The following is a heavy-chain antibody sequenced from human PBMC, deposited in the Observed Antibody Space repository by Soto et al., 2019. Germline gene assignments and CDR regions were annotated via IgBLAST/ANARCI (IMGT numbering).Heavy chain of an antibody. V-gene: IGHV3-23*01. CDR2: ISGGGGST. Sequence: GGSLRLSCAASGFTFSSYAVSWVRQAPGKGLEWVSVISGGGGSTYYADSVKGRFTISRDNSQETLYLQMNSLRAEDTAVYYCAKDVYGSTIYYLDFWGQGTLVTVSS. CDR1: GFTFSSYA. D-gene: IGHD6-13*01. J-gene: IGHJ4*02. CDR3: AKDVYGSTIYYLDF.